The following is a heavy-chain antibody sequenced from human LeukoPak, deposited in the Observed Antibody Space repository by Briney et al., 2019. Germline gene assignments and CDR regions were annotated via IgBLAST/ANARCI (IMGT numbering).Heavy chain of an antibody. V-gene: IGHV3-30*03. CDR2: ISYDGSNK. D-gene: IGHD6-19*01. Sequence: GGSLRLSCAASGFTFSSYGMHWVRQAPGKGLEWVAVISYDGSNKYYADSVKGRFTISRDNSKNTLYLQMNSLRAEDTAVYYCARDTPIAVAGTSSAFDIWGQGTMVTVSS. CDR3: ARDTPIAVAGTSSAFDI. CDR1: GFTFSSYG. J-gene: IGHJ3*02.